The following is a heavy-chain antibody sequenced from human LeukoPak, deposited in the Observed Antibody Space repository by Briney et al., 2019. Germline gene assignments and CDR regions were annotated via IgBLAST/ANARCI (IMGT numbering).Heavy chain of an antibody. CDR3: AKSGSGSYSLYYYYYMDV. D-gene: IGHD1-26*01. Sequence: PGGSLRLSCAASGFTFSSYSMNWVRQAPGKGLEWVSAISGSGGSTYYADSVKGRFTISRDNSKNTLYLQMNSLRAEDTAVYYCAKSGSGSYSLYYYYYMDVWGKGTTVTVSS. V-gene: IGHV3-23*01. CDR2: ISGSGGST. CDR1: GFTFSSYS. J-gene: IGHJ6*03.